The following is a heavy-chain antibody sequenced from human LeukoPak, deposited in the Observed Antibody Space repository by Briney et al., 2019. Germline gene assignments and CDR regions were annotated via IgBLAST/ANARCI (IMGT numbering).Heavy chain of an antibody. CDR3: ARVTWSLNWFDP. Sequence: SETLSLTCTDSGGSISSGGYYWSWIRQHPGKGLEWIGYIYYSGSTYYNPSLKSRVTISEDTSKNQFSLKLSSVTAADTAVYYCARVTWSLNWFDPWGQGTLVTVSS. J-gene: IGHJ5*02. CDR1: GGSISSGGYY. V-gene: IGHV4-31*03. CDR2: IYYSGST.